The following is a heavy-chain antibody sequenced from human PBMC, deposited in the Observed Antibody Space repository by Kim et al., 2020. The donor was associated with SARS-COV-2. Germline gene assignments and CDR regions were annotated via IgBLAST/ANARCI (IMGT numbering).Heavy chain of an antibody. J-gene: IGHJ2*01. V-gene: IGHV3-21*01. CDR2: ISSSSSYI. CDR3: ARTYYYGSGSYRWYFDL. Sequence: GGSLRLSCAASGFTFSSYSMNWVRQAPGKGLEWVSSISSSSSYIYYADSVKGRFTISRDNTKNSLYLQMNSLRAEDTAVYYCARTYYYGSGSYRWYFDLWGRGTLVTVSS. CDR1: GFTFSSYS. D-gene: IGHD3-10*01.